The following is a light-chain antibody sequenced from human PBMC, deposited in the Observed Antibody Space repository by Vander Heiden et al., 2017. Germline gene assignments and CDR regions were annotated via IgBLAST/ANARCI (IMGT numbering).Light chain of an antibody. J-gene: IGLJ2*01. Sequence: SYVLTQPPSVSVAPGQTARISCGGDNIGAKTVHWYQQKPGQAPVLVVYDDSDRPSGIPDRFSGSNSGSTATLTISRVEVGDEADYFCQVWDTTADHPGMVFGGGTMLTVL. CDR3: QVWDTTADHPGMV. CDR1: NIGAKT. V-gene: IGLV3-21*02. CDR2: DDS.